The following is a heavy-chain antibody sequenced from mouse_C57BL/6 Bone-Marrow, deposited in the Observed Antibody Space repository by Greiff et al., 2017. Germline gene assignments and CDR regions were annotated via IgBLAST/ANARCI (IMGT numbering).Heavy chain of an antibody. J-gene: IGHJ2*01. V-gene: IGHV1-64*01. CDR1: GYTFTSYW. D-gene: IGHD1-1*01. CDR2: IHPNSGST. Sequence: QVQLQQPGAELVKPGASVKLSCKASGYTFTSYWMHWVKQRPGQGLEWIGMIHPNSGSTNYNEKFKSKATLTVDKSSSTAYMQLSSLTSEDSAVYYCARRVATDYFDYWGQGTTLTVSS. CDR3: ARRVATDYFDY.